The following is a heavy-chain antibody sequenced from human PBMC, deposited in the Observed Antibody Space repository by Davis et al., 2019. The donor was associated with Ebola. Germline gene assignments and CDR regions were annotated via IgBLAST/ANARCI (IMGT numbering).Heavy chain of an antibody. Sequence: KVSCKASGYSFASQWIGWVRQMPGKGLEWMGIIYPGDSDTRYSPSFQGQVTISADKSTSTAYLQWSSLKASDTALYYCARHYLGSSWPNFFDYWGQGTLVTVSS. CDR1: GYSFASQW. J-gene: IGHJ4*02. V-gene: IGHV5-51*01. D-gene: IGHD6-13*01. CDR2: IYPGDSDT. CDR3: ARHYLGSSWPNFFDY.